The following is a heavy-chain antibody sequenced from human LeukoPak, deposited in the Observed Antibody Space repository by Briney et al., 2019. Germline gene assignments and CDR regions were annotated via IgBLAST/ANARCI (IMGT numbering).Heavy chain of an antibody. D-gene: IGHD1-26*01. Sequence: ASVKVSCKASIYSFTGYYMHWVRQAPGQGLEWMGWINPNSGGTNYAQKFQGRVTMTRDTSISTAYMELSRLRSDDTAVYYCARDRGGSYSAFDIWGQGTMVTVSS. CDR1: IYSFTGYY. CDR2: INPNSGGT. CDR3: ARDRGGSYSAFDI. V-gene: IGHV1-2*02. J-gene: IGHJ3*02.